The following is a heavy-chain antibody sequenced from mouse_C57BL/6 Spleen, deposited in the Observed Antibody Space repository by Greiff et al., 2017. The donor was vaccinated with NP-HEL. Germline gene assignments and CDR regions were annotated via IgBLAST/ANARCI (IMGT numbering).Heavy chain of an antibody. D-gene: IGHD1-1*02. Sequence: VQLQQPGAELVKPGASVKLSCKASGYTFTSYWMHWVKQRPGQGLEWIGMIHPNSGSTNYNEKFKRKATLTVDKSSSTAYMQLSSLTSEDSAVYYCARGVLLRDYWGQGTSVTVSS. CDR2: IHPNSGST. CDR3: ARGVLLRDY. CDR1: GYTFTSYW. V-gene: IGHV1-64*01. J-gene: IGHJ4*01.